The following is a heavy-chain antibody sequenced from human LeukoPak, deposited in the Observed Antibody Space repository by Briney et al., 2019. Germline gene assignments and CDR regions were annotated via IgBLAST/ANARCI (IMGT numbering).Heavy chain of an antibody. CDR3: VREESGGYFDY. D-gene: IGHD2-8*02. J-gene: IGHJ4*02. CDR2: ITPSVDTT. Sequence: ASVKVSCKASGYTFTNYLLHWVRQAPGQGLEWVGRITPSVDTTNYAQKFRDRVTMTRDTSTSTVYMELSSLRSEDTAVYHCVREESGGYFDYWGQGTLVTVSS. CDR1: GYTFTNYL. V-gene: IGHV1-46*01.